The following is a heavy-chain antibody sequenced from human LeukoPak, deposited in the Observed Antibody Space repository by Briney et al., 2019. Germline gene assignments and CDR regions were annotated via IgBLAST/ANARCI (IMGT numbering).Heavy chain of an antibody. V-gene: IGHV4-59*01. D-gene: IGHD3-10*01. CDR1: GGSISDYY. J-gene: IGHJ4*02. CDR3: YYFDY. Sequence: SETLSLTCTVSGGSISDYYWTWIRQSPGTGLEWIGYMDYSGSTAYNPSLKSRVTISVDTSKNQFSDTAVYYCARQGRGSWGYYFDYWGQGTLVTVSS. CDR2: MDYSGST.